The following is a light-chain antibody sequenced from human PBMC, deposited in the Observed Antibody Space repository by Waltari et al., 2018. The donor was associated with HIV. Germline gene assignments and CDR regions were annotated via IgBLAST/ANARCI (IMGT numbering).Light chain of an antibody. V-gene: IGLV3-9*01. CDR1: NIGSKN. CDR2: KNV. Sequence: SYDLTQPLSVSVALGQTARITCGGNNIGSKNVHWYQQKPGQAPLLVIYKNVNRPSGIPGRFSGSNSGNTATLTISRAQAGDEADYYCQVWDSSTVFGGGTKLTVL. J-gene: IGLJ3*02. CDR3: QVWDSSTV.